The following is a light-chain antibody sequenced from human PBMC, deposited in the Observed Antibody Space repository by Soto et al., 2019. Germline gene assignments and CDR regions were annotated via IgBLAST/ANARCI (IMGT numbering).Light chain of an antibody. CDR1: ISDIGTYNY. CDR2: DVS. Sequence: QSVLTQPASVSGSPGQSITISCTGSISDIGTYNYVSWYRQHSGKAPRLIISDVSDRPSGVSNRFSGSKSGNSASLTISGLQPEDESHYYCSSYTRSGILYVFGTGSNVTV. CDR3: SSYTRSGILYV. V-gene: IGLV2-14*03. J-gene: IGLJ1*01.